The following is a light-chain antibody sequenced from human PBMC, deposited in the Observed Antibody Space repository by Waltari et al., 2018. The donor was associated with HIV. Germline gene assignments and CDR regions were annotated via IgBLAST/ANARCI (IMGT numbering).Light chain of an antibody. CDR2: AAS. Sequence: IQMTQSPSSLAASVGYSVTITCRASQSISTFLNWYQHKPGKAPKLLIYAASTLQSGVPSRFSGSGSGTDFSLTISSLQPEDFATYYCQQSYSSLALTFGGGTQVDI. V-gene: IGKV1-39*01. CDR1: QSISTF. CDR3: QQSYSSLALT. J-gene: IGKJ4*01.